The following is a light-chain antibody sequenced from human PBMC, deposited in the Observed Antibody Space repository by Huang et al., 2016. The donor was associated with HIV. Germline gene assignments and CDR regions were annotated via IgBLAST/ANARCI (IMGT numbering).Light chain of an antibody. CDR1: QTMSSY. J-gene: IGKJ2*01. V-gene: IGKV1-39*01. CDR3: QQSHSTPYT. Sequence: DIQMTQSPSSLSASVGDRVTITCWASQTMSSYLNWYQQKPGKAPRLLIYAASSLQSGVPSRFSGGGSGTDFTLTISSLQPEDSATYYCQQSHSTPYTFGQGTWLEIK. CDR2: AAS.